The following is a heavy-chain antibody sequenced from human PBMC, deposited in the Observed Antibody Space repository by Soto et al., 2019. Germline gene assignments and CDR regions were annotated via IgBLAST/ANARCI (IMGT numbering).Heavy chain of an antibody. Sequence: EVQLVESGGGLVKPGGSLRLSCAASGFTFSSYSMNWVGQAPGKGLEWVSSISSSSSYIYYADSVKGRFTISRDNAKNSLYLQMNSLRAEDTAVYYCARDIVVVPAAPRYAFDIWGQGTMVTVSS. CDR1: GFTFSSYS. CDR3: ARDIVVVPAAPRYAFDI. V-gene: IGHV3-21*01. CDR2: ISSSSSYI. D-gene: IGHD2-2*01. J-gene: IGHJ3*02.